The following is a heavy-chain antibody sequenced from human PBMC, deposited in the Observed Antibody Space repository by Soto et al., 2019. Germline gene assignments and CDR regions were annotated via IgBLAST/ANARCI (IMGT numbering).Heavy chain of an antibody. CDR2: ISAYNGNT. Sequence: ASVKVSYKASGYTFTSYGISWVRQAPGQGLEWMGWISAYNGNTNYAQKLQGRVTMTTDTSTSTAYMELRSLRSDDTAVYYCARDLIISAYGDKLGEVDYWGQGTLVTVSS. V-gene: IGHV1-18*01. CDR3: ARDLIISAYGDKLGEVDY. CDR1: GYTFTSYG. J-gene: IGHJ4*02. D-gene: IGHD4-17*01.